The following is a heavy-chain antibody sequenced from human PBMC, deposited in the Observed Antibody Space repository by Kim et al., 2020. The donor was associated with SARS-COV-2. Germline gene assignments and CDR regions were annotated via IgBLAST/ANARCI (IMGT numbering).Heavy chain of an antibody. CDR1: GFTFSGSP. CDR2: IRSKANSYAT. D-gene: IGHD1-1*01. J-gene: IGHJ3*02. CDR3: TRIPATTLAFWDAFDI. Sequence: RGSLRLSCAASGFTFSGSPLHWVRQASGKGLEWVVRIRSKANSYATGYAASVKGRFTISRDDSKNTAYLEMSGLKTEDTALYYCTRIPATTLAFWDAFDIWGQGTMVTVSS. V-gene: IGHV3-73*01.